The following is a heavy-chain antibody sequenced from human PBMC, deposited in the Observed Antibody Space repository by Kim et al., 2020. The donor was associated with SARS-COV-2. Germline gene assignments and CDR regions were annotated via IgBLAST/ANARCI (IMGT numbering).Heavy chain of an antibody. V-gene: IGHV1-18*01. CDR3: ARVGETYDYVWGSYRMNWFDP. J-gene: IGHJ5*02. Sequence: ASVKVSCKASGYTFTNYGINWVRQAPGQGLEWLGWISVYNDNTNYAQKLQGRVTMTTDTSTSTAYMELRSLRSDDTAVYYCARVGETYDYVWGSYRMNWFDPWGQGTLVTVSS. CDR2: ISVYNDNT. D-gene: IGHD3-16*01. CDR1: GYTFTNYG.